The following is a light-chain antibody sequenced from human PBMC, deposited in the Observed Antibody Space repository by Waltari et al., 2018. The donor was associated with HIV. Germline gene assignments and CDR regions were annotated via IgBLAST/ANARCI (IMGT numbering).Light chain of an antibody. J-gene: IGLJ2*01. CDR2: RNN. CDR3: ATWDDNLSGVV. CDR1: SSDIGSYY. Sequence: QSVLTQPPSASGTPGQRVTISCSGSSSDIGSYYVYWFQQLPGTAPKLLTYRNNKRPSGVPDRFSGSKSGTSASLAISGLRSEDEADYYCATWDDNLSGVVFGGGTKLTVL. V-gene: IGLV1-47*01.